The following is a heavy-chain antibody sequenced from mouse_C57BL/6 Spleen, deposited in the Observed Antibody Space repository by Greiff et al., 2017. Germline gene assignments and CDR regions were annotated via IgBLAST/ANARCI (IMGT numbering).Heavy chain of an antibody. Sequence: QVQLKQPGAELVKPGASVKLSCKASGYTFTSYWMHWVKQRPGQGLEWIGMIHPNSGSTNYNEKFKSKATLTVDKSSSTAYMQLSSLTSEDSAVYYCARSDYDYDESRFAYWGQGTLVTVSA. D-gene: IGHD2-4*01. J-gene: IGHJ3*01. V-gene: IGHV1-64*01. CDR2: IHPNSGST. CDR3: ARSDYDYDESRFAY. CDR1: GYTFTSYW.